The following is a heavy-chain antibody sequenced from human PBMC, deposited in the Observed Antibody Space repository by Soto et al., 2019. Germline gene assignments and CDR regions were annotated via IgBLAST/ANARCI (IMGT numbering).Heavy chain of an antibody. CDR3: AKADSSRYSSGWYSAFDV. D-gene: IGHD6-19*01. Sequence: EVQLLESGGGLVQPGGSLRLSCAASGFTFSTYAMSWVRQAPGKGLEWVSSTSGSGGNTYYADSVKGRFTISRDNSKRTLYLQMNSLRAEDTAVYYCAKADSSRYSSGWYSAFDVWGQGTMVAVSS. V-gene: IGHV3-23*01. CDR2: TSGSGGNT. CDR1: GFTFSTYA. J-gene: IGHJ3*01.